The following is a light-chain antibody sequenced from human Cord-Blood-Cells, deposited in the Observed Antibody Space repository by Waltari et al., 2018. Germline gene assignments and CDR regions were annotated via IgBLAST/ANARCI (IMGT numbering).Light chain of an antibody. CDR2: DVS. CDR1: SSDVGGYNY. V-gene: IGLV2-11*01. CDR3: CSYAGSYTLAVV. J-gene: IGLJ2*01. Sequence: QSALTQPRSVSGSPGQSVTISCTGTSSDVGGYNYVSWYRQHPGKAPKLMIYDVSKRPSGVPDRFSGSKSGNTASLTISGLQAEDEADYYCCSYAGSYTLAVVFGGGTKLTVL.